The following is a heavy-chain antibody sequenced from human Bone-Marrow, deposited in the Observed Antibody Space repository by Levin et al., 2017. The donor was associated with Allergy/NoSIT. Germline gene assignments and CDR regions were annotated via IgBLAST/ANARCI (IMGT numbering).Heavy chain of an antibody. CDR2: IDNDGGSR. CDR3: ARGGLYETLDF. CDR1: GFTFSTYW. J-gene: IGHJ4*02. V-gene: IGHV3-74*03. Sequence: GASVKVSCVASGFTFSTYWMDWVRQAPGKGLEWVSHIDNDGGSRTYADSVKGRFSISRDNAKNTLFLQMNSLRAEDTAVYYCARGGLYETLDFWGQGALVTVSS. D-gene: IGHD3-16*01.